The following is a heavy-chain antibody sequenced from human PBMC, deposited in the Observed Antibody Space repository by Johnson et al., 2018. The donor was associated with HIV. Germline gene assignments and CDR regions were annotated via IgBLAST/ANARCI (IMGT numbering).Heavy chain of an antibody. D-gene: IGHD6-13*01. CDR3: ARESVALVAFDI. Sequence: VQLVESGGGVVQPGRSLRLSCEVSGFNFRDYGMHWVRQAPGKGLVWVSRINSDGSSPSYTDSVRGRFSISRDNSKNTLYLQMNSLRAEDTAVYYCARESVALVAFDIWGQGTMVTVSS. J-gene: IGHJ3*02. V-gene: IGHV3-74*01. CDR1: GFNFRDYG. CDR2: INSDGSSP.